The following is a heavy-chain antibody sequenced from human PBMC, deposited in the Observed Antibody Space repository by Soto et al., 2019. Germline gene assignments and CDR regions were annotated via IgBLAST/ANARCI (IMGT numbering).Heavy chain of an antibody. D-gene: IGHD3-3*01. CDR3: ARERSIFGVVTFDF. CDR1: GASLTNDY. V-gene: IGHV4-59*01. CDR2: TYHSGYT. Sequence: QVQLQESGPGLVRPSETLSLTCSVSGASLTNDYWNWIRQSPGKGLEWIGDTYHSGYTKYNPSFESRVTISIDTSKNQFSLNLTSVTAADTAVYYCARERSIFGVVTFDFWGQGTLVTVSS. J-gene: IGHJ4*02.